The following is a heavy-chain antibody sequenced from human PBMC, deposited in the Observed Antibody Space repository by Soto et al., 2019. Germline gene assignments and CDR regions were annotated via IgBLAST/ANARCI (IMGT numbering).Heavy chain of an antibody. Sequence: ASVKVSCKASGYIFINYGVTWVRQAPGQGLEWMGWISGYNGNTNHAQKFQGRVTMTTDTSTSTAYMELRSLGFDDTAVYYCARDEVPAANWLDPWGQGTLVTVSS. D-gene: IGHD2-2*01. CDR1: GYIFINYG. J-gene: IGHJ5*02. V-gene: IGHV1-18*01. CDR2: ISGYNGNT. CDR3: ARDEVPAANWLDP.